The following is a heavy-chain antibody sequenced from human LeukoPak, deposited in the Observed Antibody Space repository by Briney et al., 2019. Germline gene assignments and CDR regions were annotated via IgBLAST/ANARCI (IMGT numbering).Heavy chain of an antibody. CDR2: INPSGGST. J-gene: IGHJ4*02. CDR1: GYTFTSYY. CDR3: ARENGDYDYFDY. V-gene: IGHV1-46*01. Sequence: ASVKVSCKTSGYTFTSYYMHWVRQAPGQGLEWMGIINPSGGSTSYAQKFQGRVTMTRDTSTSTVYMELSSLRSEDTAVYYCARENGDYDYFDYWGRGTLVTVSS. D-gene: IGHD4-17*01.